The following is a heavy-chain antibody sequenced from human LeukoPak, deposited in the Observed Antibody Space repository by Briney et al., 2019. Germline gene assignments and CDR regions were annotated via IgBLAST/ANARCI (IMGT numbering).Heavy chain of an antibody. V-gene: IGHV4-34*01. Sequence: SETLSLTCAVYGGSFSGYYWSWIRQPPGKGLEWIGEINHSGSTNYNPSLKSRVTISVDTSKNQFSLKLSSVTAADTAVYYCASGWFTYGIDYWGQGTLVTVSS. D-gene: IGHD3-10*01. CDR3: ASGWFTYGIDY. CDR1: GGSFSGYY. J-gene: IGHJ4*02. CDR2: INHSGST.